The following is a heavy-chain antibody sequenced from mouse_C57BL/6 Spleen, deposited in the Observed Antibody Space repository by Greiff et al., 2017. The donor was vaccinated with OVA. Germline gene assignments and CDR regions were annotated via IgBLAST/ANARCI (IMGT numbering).Heavy chain of an antibody. D-gene: IGHD1-1*01. Sequence: QVQLQQSGPELVKPGASVKLSCKASGYTFTSYDINWVKQRPGQGLEWIGWIYPRDGSTKYNEKFKGKATLTVDTSSSTAYMELHSLTSEDSAVYFCARDGTTVVAYYAMDYWGQGTSVTVSS. J-gene: IGHJ4*01. V-gene: IGHV1-85*01. CDR2: IYPRDGST. CDR3: ARDGTTVVAYYAMDY. CDR1: GYTFTSYD.